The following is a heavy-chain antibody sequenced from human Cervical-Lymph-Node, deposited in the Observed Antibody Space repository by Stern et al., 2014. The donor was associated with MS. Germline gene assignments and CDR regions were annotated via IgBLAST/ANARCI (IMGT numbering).Heavy chain of an antibody. V-gene: IGHV1-46*01. CDR1: GYTFSSYY. CDR3: ARERGTVVKPLNDAFDI. J-gene: IGHJ3*02. Sequence: VQLVESGAEVKKPGASVKVSCKASGYTFSSYYTHWVRQAPGQGLEWMGGITPSDGTTNYAQKFQGRVTVTRDTATAYMEQSSLRSEDTAVYYWARERGTVVKPLNDAFDIWGQGTMVTVSS. D-gene: IGHD4-23*01. CDR2: ITPSDGTT.